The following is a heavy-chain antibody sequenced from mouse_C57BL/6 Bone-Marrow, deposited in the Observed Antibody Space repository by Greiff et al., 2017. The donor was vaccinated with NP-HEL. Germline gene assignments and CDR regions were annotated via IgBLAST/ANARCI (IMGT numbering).Heavy chain of an antibody. D-gene: IGHD2-3*01. Sequence: QVQLKQPGAELVKPGASVKMSCKASGYTFTSYWITWVKQRPGQGLEWIGDIYPGSGSTNYNEKFKSKATLTVDTSASTAYMQLSSLTSEDSAVYYCARDGYYAWFAYWGQGTLVTVSA. CDR2: IYPGSGST. CDR3: ARDGYYAWFAY. J-gene: IGHJ3*01. CDR1: GYTFTSYW. V-gene: IGHV1-55*01.